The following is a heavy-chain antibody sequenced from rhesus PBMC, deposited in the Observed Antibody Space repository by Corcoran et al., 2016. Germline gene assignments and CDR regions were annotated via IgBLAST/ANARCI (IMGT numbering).Heavy chain of an antibody. Sequence: QVQLQESGPGLVKPSETLSLTCAVSGYSISSGYGWNWLRQPPGKGLEWIGYIGGSSGSTNYNPSLKSRVTISKDTSKTQFSLKLSSVTAADTAVYYCARSWGYHFDYWGQGVLVTVSS. D-gene: IGHD5-42*01. CDR2: IGGSSGST. J-gene: IGHJ4*01. V-gene: IGHV4-127*01. CDR3: ARSWGYHFDY. CDR1: GYSISSGYG.